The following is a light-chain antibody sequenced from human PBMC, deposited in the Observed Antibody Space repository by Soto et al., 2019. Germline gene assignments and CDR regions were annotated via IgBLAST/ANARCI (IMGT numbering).Light chain of an antibody. CDR1: QSIGDS. CDR2: DVS. J-gene: IGKJ1*01. Sequence: DIQITQSPSTLSASVGDRVTITCRASQSIGDSLAWYQQKTGKPPYILISDVSSLERGVPSRFRGSGSGTEFTLTISRMQPDDFETFYCQQYNGYSRTFGQGTKVDIK. CDR3: QQYNGYSRT. V-gene: IGKV1-5*01.